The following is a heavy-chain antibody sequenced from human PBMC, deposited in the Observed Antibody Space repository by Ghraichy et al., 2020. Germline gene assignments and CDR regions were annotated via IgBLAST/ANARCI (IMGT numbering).Heavy chain of an antibody. J-gene: IGHJ5*02. Sequence: SETLSLTCAVYGGSFSGYYWSWIRQPPGKGLEWIGEINHSGSTNYNSSLKSRVTISVDTSKKQFSLKLRSVTAADTAVYYCARGHSSTSFGWFDPWGQGTLVTVSS. CDR1: GGSFSGYY. CDR3: ARGHSSTSFGWFDP. D-gene: IGHD2-2*01. V-gene: IGHV4-34*01. CDR2: INHSGST.